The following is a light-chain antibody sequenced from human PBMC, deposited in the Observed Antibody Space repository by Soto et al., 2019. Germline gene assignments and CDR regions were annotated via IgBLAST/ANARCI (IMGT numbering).Light chain of an antibody. V-gene: IGKV3-20*01. CDR2: GAS. CDR3: QQYGSSYT. Sequence: EIVLTQSPGTLSLSPGERATLSCRASQSVSSSYLAWYQQKPGQAPRLLIYGASSRATGIPDRFSGSWSRTDFTLTISGLEPEDFAVYYCQQYGSSYTFGQGTKLEIK. J-gene: IGKJ2*01. CDR1: QSVSSSY.